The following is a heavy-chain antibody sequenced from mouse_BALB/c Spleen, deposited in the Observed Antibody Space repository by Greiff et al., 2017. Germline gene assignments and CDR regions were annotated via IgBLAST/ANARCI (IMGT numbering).Heavy chain of an antibody. CDR3: ARDGEYGNHGYFDV. Sequence: EVKLVESGGGLVKPGGSLKLSCAASGFTFSSYAMSWVRQSPEKRLEWVAEISSGGSYTYYPDTVTGRFTISRDNAKNTLYLEMSSLRSEDTAMYYCARDGEYGNHGYFDVWGAGTTVTVAS. CDR1: GFTFSSYA. D-gene: IGHD2-10*02. V-gene: IGHV5-9-4*01. J-gene: IGHJ1*01. CDR2: ISSGGSYT.